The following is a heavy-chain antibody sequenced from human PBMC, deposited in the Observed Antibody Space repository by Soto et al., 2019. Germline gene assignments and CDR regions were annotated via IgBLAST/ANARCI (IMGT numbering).Heavy chain of an antibody. CDR2: ISSSSSYI. J-gene: IGHJ6*03. CDR3: ARFFGESHYYYYYMDV. D-gene: IGHD3-10*01. CDR1: GFTFSSYS. V-gene: IGHV3-21*01. Sequence: GGSLRLSCAASGFTFSSYSINWVRQAPGKGLEWVSSISSSSSYIYYADSVKGRFTISRDNAKNSLYLQMNSLRAEDTALYYCARFFGESHYYYYYMDVWGKGTTVTVSS.